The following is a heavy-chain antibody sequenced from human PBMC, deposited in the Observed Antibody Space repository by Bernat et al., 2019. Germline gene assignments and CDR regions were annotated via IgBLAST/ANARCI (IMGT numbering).Heavy chain of an antibody. CDR3: ARDHDGPLFDY. CDR2: VKSKSAGETT. D-gene: IGHD5-24*01. V-gene: IGHV3-15*07. Sequence: EVELVESGGGLVKPGGSLRLSCAGSGFTFTKAWMNWVRQAPGKGLEWVGHVKSKSAGETTDYAAPVKGRFTISRDDSKNTAYLQMNSLRAEDTAVYYCARDHDGPLFDYWGQGTLVTVSS. J-gene: IGHJ4*02. CDR1: GFTFTKAW.